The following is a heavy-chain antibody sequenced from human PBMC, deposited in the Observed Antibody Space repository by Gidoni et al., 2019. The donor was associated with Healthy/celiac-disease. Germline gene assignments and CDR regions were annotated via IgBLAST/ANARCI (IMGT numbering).Heavy chain of an antibody. V-gene: IGHV3-23*01. D-gene: IGHD3-22*01. CDR3: AKHSMNYYDRRDGMDV. Sequence: EVQLLESGGGLVQPGGSLRLACAASGCTVSSYAMSWVRQAPGKGLEWVSAISGSGGSTYSAASVKGRFTISRDNSKNTLYLQMNSLRAEDTAVYYCAKHSMNYYDRRDGMDVWGQGTTVTVSS. CDR2: ISGSGGST. J-gene: IGHJ6*02. CDR1: GCTVSSYA.